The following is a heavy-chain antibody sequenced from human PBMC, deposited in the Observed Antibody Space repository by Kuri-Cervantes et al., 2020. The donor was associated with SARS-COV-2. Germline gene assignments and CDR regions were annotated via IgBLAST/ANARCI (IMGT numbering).Heavy chain of an antibody. CDR2: IYYSGST. CDR3: ARDHGSFRITAAGMDAFDI. D-gene: IGHD6-13*01. J-gene: IGHJ3*02. Sequence: SETLSLTCTVSGGSISSYYWSWIRQPPGKGLEWIGYIYYSGSTNYNPSLKSRVTTSVDTSKNQFSLKLSSVTAADTAVYYCARDHGSFRITAAGMDAFDIWGQGTMVTVSS. V-gene: IGHV4-59*01. CDR1: GGSISSYY.